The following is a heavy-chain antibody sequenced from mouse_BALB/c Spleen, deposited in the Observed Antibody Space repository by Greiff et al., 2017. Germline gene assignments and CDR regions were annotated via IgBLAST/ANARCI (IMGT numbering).Heavy chain of an antibody. CDR3: ARGDYRYDETWFAY. Sequence: VQLVESGPGLVAPSQSLSITCTVSGFSLTSYGVHWVRQPPGKGLEWLGVIWAGGSTNYNSALMSRLSISKDNSKSQVFLKMNSLQTDDTAMYYCARGDYRYDETWFAYWGQGTLVTVSA. CDR2: IWAGGST. V-gene: IGHV2-9*02. CDR1: GFSLTSYG. J-gene: IGHJ3*01. D-gene: IGHD2-14*01.